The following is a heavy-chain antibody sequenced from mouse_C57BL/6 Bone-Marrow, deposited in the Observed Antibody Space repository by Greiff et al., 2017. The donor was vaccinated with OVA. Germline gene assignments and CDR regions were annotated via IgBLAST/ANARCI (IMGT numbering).Heavy chain of an antibody. CDR1: GYTFTSYW. V-gene: IGHV1-7*01. D-gene: IGHD2-3*01. CDR2: INPSSGYT. Sequence: QVHVKQSGAELAKPGASVKLSCKASGYTFTSYWMHWVNQRPGQGLEWIGYINPSSGYTKYNQKFKDKATLTADKSSSTAYMQLSSLTYEDSAVYYCARTSFYDGYYDYWGQGTTLTVSS. J-gene: IGHJ2*01. CDR3: ARTSFYDGYYDY.